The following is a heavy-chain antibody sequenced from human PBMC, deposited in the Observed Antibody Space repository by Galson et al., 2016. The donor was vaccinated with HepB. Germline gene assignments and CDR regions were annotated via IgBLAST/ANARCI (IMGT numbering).Heavy chain of an antibody. CDR2: IYHSGST. J-gene: IGHJ5*02. Sequence: LEWIGEIYHSGSTKYNPSLKSRVTISVDKSKNQFSLKLSSVTAADTAVYYCARDPRGITARLRGDHTGGFDPWGQGTLVTVSS. V-gene: IGHV4-4*02. D-gene: IGHD6-6*01. CDR3: ARDPRGITARLRGDHTGGFDP.